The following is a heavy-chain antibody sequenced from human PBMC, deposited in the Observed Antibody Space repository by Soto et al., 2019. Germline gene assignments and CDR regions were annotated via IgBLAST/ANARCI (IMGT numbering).Heavy chain of an antibody. CDR3: ASGYYYGSGAYYYYGMDV. CDR1: GYIFTACY. J-gene: IGHJ6*02. CDR2: IDPNTGGT. D-gene: IGHD3-10*01. Sequence: ASVKVSCKASGYIFTACYIHWVRQAPGQGLEWVGWIDPNTGGTSYAQQFQGRVTMTRDTSIRTAYMELSSLRSEDTAVYYCASGYYYGSGAYYYYGMDVWGQGTTVTVSS. V-gene: IGHV1-2*02.